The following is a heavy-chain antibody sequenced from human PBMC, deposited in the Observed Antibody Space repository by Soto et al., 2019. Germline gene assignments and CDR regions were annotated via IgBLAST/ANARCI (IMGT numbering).Heavy chain of an antibody. V-gene: IGHV1-69*02. CDR2: IIPILGIA. CDR1: GGTFSSYT. J-gene: IGHJ5*02. D-gene: IGHD6-13*01. CDR3: ARGSTAAAGTDWFDP. Sequence: QVQLVQSGAEVKKPGSSVKVSCKASGGTFSSYTISWVRQAPGQGLEWMGRIIPILGIANYAQKFQGRVTITADKSTSTAYMELSSLRSEDTAVYYCARGSTAAAGTDWFDPWGQGTLVTVSS.